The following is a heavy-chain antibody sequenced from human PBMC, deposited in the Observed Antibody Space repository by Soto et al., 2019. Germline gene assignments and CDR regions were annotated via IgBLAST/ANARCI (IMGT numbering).Heavy chain of an antibody. CDR2: ISYDGSNK. CDR1: GFTFISYA. CDR3: ASLAVAGPEVDY. J-gene: IGHJ4*02. V-gene: IGHV3-30-3*01. Sequence: LSGGSLRLSCAASGFTFISYAMHWVRQAPGKGLEWVAVISYDGSNKYYADSVKGRFTISRDNSKNTLYLQMNSLRAEDTAVYYCASLAVAGPEVDYWGQGTLVTVSS. D-gene: IGHD6-19*01.